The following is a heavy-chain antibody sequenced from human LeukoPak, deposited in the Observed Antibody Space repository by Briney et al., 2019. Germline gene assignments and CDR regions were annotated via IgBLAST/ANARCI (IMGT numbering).Heavy chain of an antibody. J-gene: IGHJ4*02. CDR3: AKDTSSGYYYFDY. D-gene: IGHD3-22*01. Sequence: GGSLRLSCAASGFTFSSYAMSWVRQAPGKGLEWVSVISDSGGSTYYADSVKGRFTISRDNSKNTLYLQMNSLRAEDTAVYYCAKDTSSGYYYFDYWGKGTLVTVSS. CDR2: ISDSGGST. CDR1: GFTFSSYA. V-gene: IGHV3-23*01.